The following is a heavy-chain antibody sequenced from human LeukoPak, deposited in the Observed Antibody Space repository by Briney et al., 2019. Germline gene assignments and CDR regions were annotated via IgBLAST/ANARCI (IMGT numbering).Heavy chain of an antibody. CDR1: GDTFTIYG. CDR2: ISAYNGNT. D-gene: IGHD3-16*02. V-gene: IGHV1-18*01. CDR3: VRRYVWGSYRYNDY. J-gene: IGHJ4*02. Sequence: ASVKVSFTASGDTFTIYGICWGRQGPGHGIERMGWISAYNGNTNDAQKLQGRVTITTDTSTSTGYMELRSLRSDDTAVYYCVRRYVWGSYRYNDYWGQGSLVTVSS.